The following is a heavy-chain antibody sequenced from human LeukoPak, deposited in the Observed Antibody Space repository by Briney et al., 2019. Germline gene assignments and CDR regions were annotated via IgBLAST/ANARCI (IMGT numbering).Heavy chain of an antibody. V-gene: IGHV1-2*06. CDR3: AKTASIAEDRVDY. J-gene: IGHJ4*02. CDR2: INPNSGDT. Sequence: ASVKVSCKASGYIFTGYFIHWLRQAPGQGPEWMGRINPNSGDTDYAQKFQGRVTMTRDTSVTTAYKEVSRLISDDTAVYYCAKTASIAEDRVDYWGQGTLVAVSS. D-gene: IGHD6-13*01. CDR1: GYIFTGYF.